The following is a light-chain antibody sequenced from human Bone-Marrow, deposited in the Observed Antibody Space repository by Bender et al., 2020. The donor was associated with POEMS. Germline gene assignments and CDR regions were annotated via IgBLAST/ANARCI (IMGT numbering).Light chain of an antibody. V-gene: IGLV2-14*03. J-gene: IGLJ1*01. CDR3: CSYTTTDTFV. CDR1: SGDVGRYDY. Sequence: QSALTQPASVSGAPGQSITISCTGTSGDVGRYDYVSWYQHHPGKAPKLMIYDVTSRPSGVSSRFSGSKSGITASLTISDLQAEDEADYFCCSYTTTDTFVFGTGTQVTVL. CDR2: DVT.